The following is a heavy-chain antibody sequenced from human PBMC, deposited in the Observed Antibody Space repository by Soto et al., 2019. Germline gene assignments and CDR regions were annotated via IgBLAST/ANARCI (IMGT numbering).Heavy chain of an antibody. D-gene: IGHD2-21*01. CDR3: AREGILFAGVIVGSGMDV. Sequence: QVQLVQSGAEVKKPGASVKVSCKASGYSFTRHDINWVRQAPGQGLEWMGWINPSSGKTGYAQRFLGRLTRTPDTSTSAAYMELSGVQSEDTSIYSCAREGILFAGVIVGSGMDVWGQGTLVTVPS. V-gene: IGHV1-8*01. CDR2: INPSSGKT. J-gene: IGHJ6*02. CDR1: GYSFTRHD.